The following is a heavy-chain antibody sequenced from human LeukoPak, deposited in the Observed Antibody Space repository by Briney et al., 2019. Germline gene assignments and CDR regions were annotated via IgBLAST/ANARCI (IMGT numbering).Heavy chain of an antibody. D-gene: IGHD3-10*01. CDR3: ARQELSYGSGSHFDY. Sequence: SETLSLTCTVSGGSISTYYWTWIRQPPGKGLEWIGSISYSGSTNYSPSLEGRVTMSVNTSKNQFSLKLRAVTAADTAVYFCARQELSYGSGSHFDYWCQGILVTVSS. V-gene: IGHV4-59*08. J-gene: IGHJ4*02. CDR2: ISYSGST. CDR1: GGSISTYY.